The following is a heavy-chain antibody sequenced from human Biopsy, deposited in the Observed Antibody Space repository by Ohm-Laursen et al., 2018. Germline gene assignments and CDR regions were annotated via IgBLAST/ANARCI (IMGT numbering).Heavy chain of an antibody. CDR2: ISSSSNFI. J-gene: IGHJ6*02. V-gene: IGHV3-21*01. CDR3: ARVLLPAAAVHYGMDV. Sequence: SLRLSCSASGLTFSRYSMHWVRQAPGKGLEWVSSISSSSNFIYYGDSVKGRFTISRDNAKNPLYLQMNSLRAEDTAVYYCARVLLPAAAVHYGMDVWGQGTTVTVSS. D-gene: IGHD2-2*01. CDR1: GLTFSRYS.